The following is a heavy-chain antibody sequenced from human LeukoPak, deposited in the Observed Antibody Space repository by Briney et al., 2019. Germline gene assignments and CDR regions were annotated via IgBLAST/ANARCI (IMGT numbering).Heavy chain of an antibody. CDR1: GFTFSSYS. J-gene: IGHJ4*02. CDR2: ISSSSSYI. D-gene: IGHD1-26*01. Sequence: GGSLRLSCAASGFTFSSYSMNWVRQAPGKGLEWVSSISSSSSYIYYADSVKGRFTISRDNSKNTLHLQMNSLRAEDTAVYYCAKAGGATTLYFDYWGQGTLVTVSS. V-gene: IGHV3-21*04. CDR3: AKAGGATTLYFDY.